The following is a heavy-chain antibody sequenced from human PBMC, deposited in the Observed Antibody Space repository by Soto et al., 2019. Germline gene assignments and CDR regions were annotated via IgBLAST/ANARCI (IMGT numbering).Heavy chain of an antibody. CDR2: ISGGAGST. CDR1: GFTFSSYD. Sequence: EVQLLESGGGLVQPGGSLRLSCAASGFTFSSYDMSWVRQAPGKGLEWVSAISGGAGSTYYADSVKGRFTISRDNSKNTLYLQMNSLRAEDTAVYFCAKGDSGYDYPHYYGMDVWGQGTTVTVSS. J-gene: IGHJ6*02. CDR3: AKGDSGYDYPHYYGMDV. D-gene: IGHD5-12*01. V-gene: IGHV3-23*01.